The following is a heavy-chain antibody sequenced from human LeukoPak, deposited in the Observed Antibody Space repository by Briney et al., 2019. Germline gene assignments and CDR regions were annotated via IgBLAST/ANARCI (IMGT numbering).Heavy chain of an antibody. CDR3: ARNAGDIAVPGPSMFAY. J-gene: IGHJ4*02. CDR1: GGSITSSSYY. V-gene: IGHV4-39*01. D-gene: IGHD6-19*01. CDR2: VYYSGST. Sequence: PSETLSLTCSVSGGSITSSSYYWVWIRQTPGKGLEWIGSVYYSGSTHYNPSLRSRITISVDRSKNQFSLKVTSVTAADSAMYYCARNAGDIAVPGPSMFAYWGQGILLTVSS.